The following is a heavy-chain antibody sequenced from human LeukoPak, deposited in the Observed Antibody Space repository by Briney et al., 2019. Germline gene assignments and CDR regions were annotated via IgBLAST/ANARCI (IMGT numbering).Heavy chain of an antibody. CDR1: GFTFSSYA. CDR3: AKDQSSDYGMDV. J-gene: IGHJ6*02. D-gene: IGHD1-26*01. CDR2: ISGSGGST. Sequence: GGSLRLSCAASGFTFSSYAMSWVRQAPGKGLEWVPAISGSGGSTYYADSVKGRFTISRDNSKNTLYPQMNSLRAEDTAVYYCAKDQSSDYGMDVWGQGTTVTVSS. V-gene: IGHV3-23*01.